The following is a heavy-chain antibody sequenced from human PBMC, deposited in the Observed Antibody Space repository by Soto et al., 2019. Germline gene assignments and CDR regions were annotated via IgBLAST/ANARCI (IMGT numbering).Heavy chain of an antibody. CDR1: GFTFSSYG. V-gene: IGHV3-33*01. J-gene: IGHJ4*02. Sequence: QVQLVESGGGVVQPGRSLRLSCAASGFTFSSYGMHWVRQAPGKGLEWVAVIWYDGSNKYYADSVKGRFTISRDNSKNTMYLQMISLRAEDRAVYYCARDGYCSGGSCYSVPVFDYWGQGTLVTVSS. CDR3: ARDGYCSGGSCYSVPVFDY. D-gene: IGHD2-15*01. CDR2: IWYDGSNK.